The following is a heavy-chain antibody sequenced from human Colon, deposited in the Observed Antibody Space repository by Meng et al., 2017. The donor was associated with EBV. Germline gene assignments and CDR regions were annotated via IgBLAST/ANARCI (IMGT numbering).Heavy chain of an antibody. CDR2: SYYSGST. J-gene: IGHJ4*02. CDR3: VRYSYGFDY. Sequence: QLKESGPGLVTPSXXXSLTCTVSNGSISSSGYYWSWIRQPPGKGLEWIGYSYYSGSTYYNPSLKSRVTISVDTSNNQFSLKLKSVTAADTAVYYCVRYSYGFDYWGQGTLVTASS. CDR1: NGSISSSGYY. V-gene: IGHV4-30-4*01. D-gene: IGHD5-18*01.